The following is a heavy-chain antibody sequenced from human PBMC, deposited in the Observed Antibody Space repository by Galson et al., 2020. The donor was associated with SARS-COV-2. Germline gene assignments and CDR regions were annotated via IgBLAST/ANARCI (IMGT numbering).Heavy chain of an antibody. Sequence: GGSLRLSCAASGFTFSDFWVTWVRQTPGKGLEWVANINQNGGEKSYVDSVKGRFTISSDNSKNSLYLQMNSLRAEDTAVYFCARAGAAGSGCPDYWGQGTLVTVSS. D-gene: IGHD3-10*01. CDR3: ARAGAAGSGCPDY. J-gene: IGHJ4*02. CDR1: GFTFSDFW. V-gene: IGHV3-7*03. CDR2: INQNGGEK.